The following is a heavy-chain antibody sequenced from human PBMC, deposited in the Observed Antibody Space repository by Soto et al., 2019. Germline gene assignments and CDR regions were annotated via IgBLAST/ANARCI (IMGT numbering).Heavy chain of an antibody. CDR1: GGSISSYY. J-gene: IGHJ4*02. Sequence: SETLSLTCTVSGGSISSYYWSWIRQPPGKGLEWIGYINYSGSTNYNPSLKSRVSISVDKSKNQFSLKLTSVTAADTAVYYCATVGYCISSSCYSDGVDYWGQGTLVTVSS. D-gene: IGHD2-2*01. V-gene: IGHV4-59*01. CDR2: INYSGST. CDR3: ATVGYCISSSCYSDGVDY.